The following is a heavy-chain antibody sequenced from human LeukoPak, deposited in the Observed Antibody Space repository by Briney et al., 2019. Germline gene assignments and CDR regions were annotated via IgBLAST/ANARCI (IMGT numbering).Heavy chain of an antibody. CDR2: IYTTGKA. V-gene: IGHV4-4*07. J-gene: IGHJ4*02. CDR1: SGSINSYY. Sequence: SETLSLTCTVTSGSINSYYWGWVRQPAGRGLEWIGRIYTTGKADYNPSPKSRLTMSVDTSKRQFSLNLTSVTAADTAIYFCARHGYTASHYFLDFWSQGKVVTVSS. CDR3: ARHGYTASHYFLDF. D-gene: IGHD3-16*01.